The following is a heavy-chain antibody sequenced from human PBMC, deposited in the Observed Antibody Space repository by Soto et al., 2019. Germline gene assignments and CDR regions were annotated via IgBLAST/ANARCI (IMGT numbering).Heavy chain of an antibody. D-gene: IGHD3-16*02. CDR3: ARGSRVGELSLPDY. Sequence: QVQLVQSGAEVKKPGSSVKVSCKASGGTFSSYAISWVRQAPGQGLEWMGGIIPIFGTANYAQKFQGRVTITADESTSTAYMELSSLISEDTAVYYCARGSRVGELSLPDYWGQGTLVTVSS. CDR1: GGTFSSYA. CDR2: IIPIFGTA. J-gene: IGHJ4*02. V-gene: IGHV1-69*01.